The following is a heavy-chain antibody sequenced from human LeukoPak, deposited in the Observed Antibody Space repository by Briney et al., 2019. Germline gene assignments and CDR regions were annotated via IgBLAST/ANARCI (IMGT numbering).Heavy chain of an antibody. V-gene: IGHV3-30*19. CDR3: AREGARYYYYYGMDV. CDR1: GFTFSSYG. Sequence: SGGSLRLSCAASGFTFSSYGMHWVRQAPGKGLEWMAVISYDGSNKYYADSVKGRFTISRDNSKNTLYLQMNSLRAEDTAVYYCAREGARYYYYYGMDVWGQGTTVTVSS. CDR2: ISYDGSNK. J-gene: IGHJ6*02.